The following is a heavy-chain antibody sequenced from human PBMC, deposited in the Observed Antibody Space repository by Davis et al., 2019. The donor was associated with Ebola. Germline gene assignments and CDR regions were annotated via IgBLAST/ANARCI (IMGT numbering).Heavy chain of an antibody. J-gene: IGHJ3*02. V-gene: IGHV3-23*01. CDR2: ISGSGGST. Sequence: GESLKISCAASGFTFSSYSMSWVRQAPGKGLEWVSAISGSGGSTYYADSVKGRFTISRDNSKNTLYLQMNSLRAEDTAVYYCALNPEGAFDIWGQGTMVTVSS. CDR3: ALNPEGAFDI. CDR1: GFTFSSYS.